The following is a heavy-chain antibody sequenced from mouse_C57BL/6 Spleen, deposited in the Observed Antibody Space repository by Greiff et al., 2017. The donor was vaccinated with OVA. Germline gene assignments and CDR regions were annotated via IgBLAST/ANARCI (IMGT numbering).Heavy chain of an antibody. V-gene: IGHV1-42*01. CDR3: AISHYDYDVADY. Sequence: EVHLVESGPELVKPGASVKISCKASGYSSTGYYMNWVKQSPEKSLEWIGEINPSTGGTTYNQKFKAKATLTVDKSSSTAYMQLKSLTSEDSAVYYCAISHYDYDVADYWGQGTTLTVSS. CDR1: GYSSTGYY. D-gene: IGHD2-4*01. CDR2: INPSTGGT. J-gene: IGHJ2*01.